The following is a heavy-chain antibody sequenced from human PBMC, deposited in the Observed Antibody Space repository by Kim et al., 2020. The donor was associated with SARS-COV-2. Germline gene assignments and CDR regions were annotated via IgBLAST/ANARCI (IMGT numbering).Heavy chain of an antibody. CDR1: GESFSGYY. V-gene: IGHV4-34*01. CDR2: INHNLDT. D-gene: IGHD3-10*01. CDR3: ASGGYYAPR. J-gene: IGHJ4*02. Sequence: SETLSLTCAVYGESFSGYYWNWIRQPPGKGLEWIGEINHNLDTNYNPSLKSRIIISVDASKNQFSLKLSSVTAADTAVYYCASGGYYAPRWGQGTLVTVSS.